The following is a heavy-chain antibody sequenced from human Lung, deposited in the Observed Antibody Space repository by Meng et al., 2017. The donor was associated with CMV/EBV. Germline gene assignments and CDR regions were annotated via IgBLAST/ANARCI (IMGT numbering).Heavy chain of an antibody. CDR1: GGSFSGYF. CDR2: INHSGST. Sequence: LXCAVYGGSFSGYFWSWIRQPPGKGLEWIGEINHSGSTNYNPSLKSRVTISVDTSKNQFFLKLSSVAAADTAVYNCARGTVTSRVIVPPFAIKIVYGMDVWGQGTTVTVSS. J-gene: IGHJ6*02. D-gene: IGHD2-2*01. CDR3: ARGTVTSRVIVPPFAIKIVYGMDV. V-gene: IGHV4-34*01.